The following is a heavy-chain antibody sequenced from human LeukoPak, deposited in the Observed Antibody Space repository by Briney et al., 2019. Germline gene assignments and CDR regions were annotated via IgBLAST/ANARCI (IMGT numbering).Heavy chain of an antibody. CDR3: GRALGHYGSGSYYSDF. D-gene: IGHD3-10*01. CDR2: ISGSGGST. Sequence: GGSLRLSCAASGFTFSSYAMSWVRQAPGKGLEWVSAISGSGGSTYYADSVKGRFTISRDNSKNTLYLQMNSLRAEDTAVYYCGRALGHYGSGSYYSDFWGQGTPVTVSS. J-gene: IGHJ4*02. CDR1: GFTFSSYA. V-gene: IGHV3-23*01.